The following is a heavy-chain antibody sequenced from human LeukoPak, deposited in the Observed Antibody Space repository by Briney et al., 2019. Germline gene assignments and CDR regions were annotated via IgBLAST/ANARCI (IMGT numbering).Heavy chain of an antibody. V-gene: IGHV3-23*01. Sequence: AGGSLRLSCAASGFTFSSYAMSWVRQAPGKGLEWVSAISGSGGSTYYADSVKGRFTISRDNSKNTLYLQMNSLRAEDTAVYYCAKFPSPYYYDSTVNAYWGQGTLVTVSS. J-gene: IGHJ4*02. CDR2: ISGSGGST. CDR1: GFTFSSYA. D-gene: IGHD3-22*01. CDR3: AKFPSPYYYDSTVNAY.